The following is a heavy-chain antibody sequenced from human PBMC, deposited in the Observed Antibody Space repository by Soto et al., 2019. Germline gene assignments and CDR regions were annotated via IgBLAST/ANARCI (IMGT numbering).Heavy chain of an antibody. V-gene: IGHV4-31*03. CDR1: GDPISYGRYY. J-gene: IGHJ5*02. CDR2: VYNPGDT. Sequence: QEQLQESVPGLVEPSQPLSLVCIGSGDPISYGRYYWSWFGKPQPKALEWIGFVYNPGDTYYHPSLVSRVTMAVDMSKNEFSLKLTSVTAADTATYYCGREGHSSWELLDPCGQGILVTVSS. D-gene: IGHD3-10*01. CDR3: GREGHSSWELLDP.